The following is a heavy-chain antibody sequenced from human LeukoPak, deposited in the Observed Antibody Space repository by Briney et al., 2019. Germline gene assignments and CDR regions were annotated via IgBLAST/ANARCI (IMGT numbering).Heavy chain of an antibody. CDR1: GYTFTSYA. CDR3: ARGSGGGEPNDY. CDR2: FSTYNGNK. Sequence: ASVKVSCKASGYTFTSYAITRLRQAPGQGPEWMGWFSTYNGNKNYARKFQGRVTMTADTSTSTAYMELKNLESDDTAVYYCARGSGGGEPNDYWGQGTLVTVSS. J-gene: IGHJ4*02. D-gene: IGHD2-21*01. V-gene: IGHV1-18*01.